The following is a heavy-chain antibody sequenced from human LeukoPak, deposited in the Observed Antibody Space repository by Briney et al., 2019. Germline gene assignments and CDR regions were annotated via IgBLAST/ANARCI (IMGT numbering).Heavy chain of an antibody. V-gene: IGHV3-30*02. CDR2: IRYDGSNK. J-gene: IGHJ6*03. CDR3: ANREDYYYYMDV. Sequence: GGSLRLSCAASGFTFSSYEMNWVRQAPGKGLEWVAFIRYDGSNKYYADSVKGRFTISRDNSKNTLYLQMNSLRAEDTAVYYCANREDYYYYMDVWGKGTTVTISS. CDR1: GFTFSSYE. D-gene: IGHD1-26*01.